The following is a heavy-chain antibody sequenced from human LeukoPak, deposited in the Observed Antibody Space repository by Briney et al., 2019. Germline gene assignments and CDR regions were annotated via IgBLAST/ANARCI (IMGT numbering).Heavy chain of an antibody. CDR1: GGTFSSYA. Sequence: SVKVSCKASGGTFSSYAISWVRQAPGQGLEWMGGIIPIFGTANYAQKFQGRVTITTDESTSTAYMELSSLRSEDTAVYYCASGGSPPHYYYYMDVWGKGTTVTVSS. CDR3: ASGGSPPHYYYYMDV. D-gene: IGHD3-10*01. CDR2: IIPIFGTA. J-gene: IGHJ6*03. V-gene: IGHV1-69*05.